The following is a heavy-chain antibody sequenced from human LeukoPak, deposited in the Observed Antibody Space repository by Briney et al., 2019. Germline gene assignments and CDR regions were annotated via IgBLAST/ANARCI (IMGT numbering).Heavy chain of an antibody. J-gene: IGHJ1*01. V-gene: IGHV3-30*18. CDR2: ISYDGSNK. CDR3: AKPALRRDGYNLGREYFQH. Sequence: PGRSLRLSCAASRFTFSDFGMHWVRQAPGKGLEWVAVISYDGSNKYYADSVKGRFTISRDNSKNTLYLQMNSLRAEDTAVYYCAKPALRRDGYNLGREYFQHWGQGTLVTVSS. CDR1: RFTFSDFG. D-gene: IGHD5-24*01.